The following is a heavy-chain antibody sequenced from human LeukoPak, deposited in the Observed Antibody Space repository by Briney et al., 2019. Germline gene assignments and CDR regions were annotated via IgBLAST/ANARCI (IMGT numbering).Heavy chain of an antibody. J-gene: IGHJ4*02. Sequence: SETLSLTCTVSGYSISSGYYWGWIRQPPGKGLEWIGSIYHSGSTYYNPSLKSRVTISVDTSKNQFSLKLSSVTAADTAVYYCARDQGGYYYEPFDYWGQGTLVTVSS. CDR2: IYHSGST. V-gene: IGHV4-38-2*02. CDR3: ARDQGGYYYEPFDY. D-gene: IGHD3-22*01. CDR1: GYSISSGYY.